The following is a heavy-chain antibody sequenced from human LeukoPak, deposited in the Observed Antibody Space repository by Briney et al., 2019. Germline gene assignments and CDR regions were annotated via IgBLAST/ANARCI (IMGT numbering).Heavy chain of an antibody. J-gene: IGHJ5*02. CDR2: ISGSGCST. V-gene: IGHV3-23*01. CDR1: GFTFSSYA. Sequence: GGSLRLSCAASGFTFSSYAMTWVRQAPGKGLEWVSSISGSGCSTYYADSVKGRFTISRDSSKNTLYLQMNSLRAEDTAVYYCAKDTLGSTPRGFDPWGQGTLVTVSS. D-gene: IGHD1-26*01. CDR3: AKDTLGSTPRGFDP.